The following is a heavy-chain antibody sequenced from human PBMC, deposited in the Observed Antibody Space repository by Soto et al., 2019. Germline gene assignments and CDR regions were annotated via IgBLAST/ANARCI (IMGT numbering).Heavy chain of an antibody. J-gene: IGHJ4*02. CDR2: IYHGHNT. Sequence: PETLSLTCAVSGGSINTINWRSWFRQPPGKGLEWLGEIYHGHNTNYNPSLRSRVTISVDESKNQFSLKLSSVTAADTAVYYCARLVPPEGFDSWGQGPLATVYS. V-gene: IGHV4-4*03. CDR1: GGSINTINW. CDR3: ARLVPPEGFDS.